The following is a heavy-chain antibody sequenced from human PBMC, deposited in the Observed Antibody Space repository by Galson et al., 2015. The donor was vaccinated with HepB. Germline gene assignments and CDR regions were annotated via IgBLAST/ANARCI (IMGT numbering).Heavy chain of an antibody. Sequence: SVKVSCKASGYTFTSYGISWVRQAPGQGLEWMGWISAYNGNTNYAQKLQGRVTMTTDTSTSTAYMELRSLRSDDTAVYYCARVGVFWAATRSAEYFQHWGQGTLVTVSS. J-gene: IGHJ1*01. CDR2: ISAYNGNT. CDR3: ARVGVFWAATRSAEYFQH. CDR1: GYTFTSYG. D-gene: IGHD3-10*01. V-gene: IGHV1-18*01.